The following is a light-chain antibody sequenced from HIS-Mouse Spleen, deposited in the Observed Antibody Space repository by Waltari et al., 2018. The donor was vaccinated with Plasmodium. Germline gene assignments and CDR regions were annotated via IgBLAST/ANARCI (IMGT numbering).Light chain of an antibody. CDR1: SSNIGSNT. CDR3: AAWDDSLNGVV. CDR2: SNQ. V-gene: IGLV1-44*01. J-gene: IGLJ2*01. Sequence: QSVLTQPPSASGTPGQRVTISCSGSSSNIGSNTVNWYQQLPGTAPKLLSYSNQQRPSGVPDRFAGSKSGTLASLAISGLQSEDEADYYCAAWDDSLNGVVFGGGTKLTVL.